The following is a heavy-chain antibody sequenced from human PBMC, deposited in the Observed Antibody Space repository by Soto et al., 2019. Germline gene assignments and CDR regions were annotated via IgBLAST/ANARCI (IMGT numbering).Heavy chain of an antibody. V-gene: IGHV3-33*01. CDR3: ARDTDTMRSPTYYYDSSQPLGY. D-gene: IGHD3-22*01. CDR1: GFTFSSYG. J-gene: IGHJ4*02. CDR2: IWYDGSNK. Sequence: QVQLVESGGGVVQPGRSLRLSCAASGFTFSSYGMHWVRQAPGKGLEWVAVIWYDGSNKYYADSVKGRFTISRDNSKNTLYLQMNSLRAEDTAVYYCARDTDTMRSPTYYYDSSQPLGYWGQGTLVNVSS.